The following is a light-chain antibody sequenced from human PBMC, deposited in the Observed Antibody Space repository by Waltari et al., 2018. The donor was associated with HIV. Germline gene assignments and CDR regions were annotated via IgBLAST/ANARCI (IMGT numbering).Light chain of an antibody. V-gene: IGLV3-21*02. J-gene: IGLJ2*01. CDR3: QVWDTSSDHPAF. CDR1: RVEYKG. CDR2: DYT. Sequence: SYVLTQPPSVSVAPGQTAKISCWGQRVEYKGVHGYQQKPGQAPILVIYDYTDRPTGIPERFSGSSSGNTATLTVTMVEAGDEADYYCQVWDTSSDHPAFFGGGTKLTVV.